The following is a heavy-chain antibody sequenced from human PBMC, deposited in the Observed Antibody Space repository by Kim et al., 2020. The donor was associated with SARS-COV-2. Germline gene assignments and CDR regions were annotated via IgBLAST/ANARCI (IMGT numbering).Heavy chain of an antibody. CDR2: ISYDGSNK. CDR3: AREWLMITMVRGPYGF. D-gene: IGHD3-10*01. Sequence: GGSLRLSCAASGFTFSSYAMHWVRQAPGKGLEWVAVISYDGSNKYYADSVKGRFTISRDNSKNTLYLQMNSLRAEDTAVYYCAREWLMITMVRGPYGFWGQGTLVTVSS. V-gene: IGHV3-30*04. J-gene: IGHJ4*02. CDR1: GFTFSSYA.